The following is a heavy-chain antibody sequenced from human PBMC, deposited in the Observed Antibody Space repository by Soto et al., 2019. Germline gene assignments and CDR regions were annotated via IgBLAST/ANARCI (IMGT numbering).Heavy chain of an antibody. D-gene: IGHD5-18*01. Sequence: QITLKESGPALVKPTQTLTLTCTFSGFSLTTRGVGVGWFRQPPGKALEWLALIYWDDDKWYSPSLKTRLTNTXDXPKNQVALTMTNVDPVDTATYYCAHRRRGFSYHFDYWGQGTLVTVSS. J-gene: IGHJ4*02. CDR3: AHRRRGFSYHFDY. CDR2: IYWDDDK. V-gene: IGHV2-5*02. CDR1: GFSLTTRGVG.